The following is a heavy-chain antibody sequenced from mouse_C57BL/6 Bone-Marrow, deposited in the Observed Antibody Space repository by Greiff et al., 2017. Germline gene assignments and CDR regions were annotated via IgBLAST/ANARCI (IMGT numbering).Heavy chain of an antibody. Sequence: QVHVKQPGAELVKPGASVKLSCKASGYTFTSYWMHWVKQRPGQGLEWIGMIHPNSGSTNYNEKFKSKATLTVDKSSSTAYMQLSSLTSEDSAVYYCASLLLQGMDYWGQGTSVTVSS. D-gene: IGHD1-1*01. J-gene: IGHJ4*01. CDR2: IHPNSGST. V-gene: IGHV1-64*01. CDR1: GYTFTSYW. CDR3: ASLLLQGMDY.